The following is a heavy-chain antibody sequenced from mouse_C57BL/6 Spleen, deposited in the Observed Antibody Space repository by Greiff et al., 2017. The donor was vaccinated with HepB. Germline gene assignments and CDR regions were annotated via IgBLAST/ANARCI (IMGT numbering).Heavy chain of an antibody. V-gene: IGHV2-6*01. CDR1: GFSLTSYG. Sequence: VMLVESGPGLVAPSQSLSITCTVSGFSLTSYGVDWVRQSPGKGLEWLGVIWGVGSTNYNSALKSRLSISKDNSKSQVFLKMNSLQTDDTAMYYCATLLRGFAYWGQGTLVTVSA. CDR3: ATLLRGFAY. D-gene: IGHD6-1*01. CDR2: IWGVGST. J-gene: IGHJ3*01.